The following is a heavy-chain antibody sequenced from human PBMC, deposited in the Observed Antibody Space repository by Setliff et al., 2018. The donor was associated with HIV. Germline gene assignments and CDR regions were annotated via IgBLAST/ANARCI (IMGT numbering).Heavy chain of an antibody. CDR2: LYSGGTI. D-gene: IGHD2-8*02. J-gene: IGHJ4*02. CDR3: SMDLPGGVSDCFDS. CDR1: GFTVNSHY. V-gene: IGHV3-66*01. Sequence: GGSLRLSCAVSGFTVNSHYMTWVRQAPGKGLEWVSILYSGGTIHYADSVKGRFTILRDDSKTTLYLQINSLKTEDTAVYYCSMDLPGGVSDCFDSWGQGTLVTVSS.